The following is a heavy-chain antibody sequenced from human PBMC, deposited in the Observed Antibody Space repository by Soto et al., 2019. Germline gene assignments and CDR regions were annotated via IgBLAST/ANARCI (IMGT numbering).Heavy chain of an antibody. J-gene: IGHJ2*01. V-gene: IGHV4-30-2*01. CDR2: IYHSGST. CDR1: GGSISSGGYS. Sequence: QLKLQESGSGLVKPSQTLSLTCAVSGGSISSGGYSWSWIRQPPGKGLEWIGYIYHSGSTYYNPSLKSRVTISVDRSKNQFSLKLSSVTAADTAVYYCARVPGLWGRSTLITVSS. CDR3: ARVPGL.